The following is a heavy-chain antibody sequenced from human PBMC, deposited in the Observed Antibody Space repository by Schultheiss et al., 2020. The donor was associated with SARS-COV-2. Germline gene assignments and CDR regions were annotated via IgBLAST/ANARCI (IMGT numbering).Heavy chain of an antibody. Sequence: SETLSLTCTVSGGSISSSSYYWSWIRQPPGKGLEWIGYIYYSGSTNYNPSLKSRVTISVDTSKNQFSLKLSSVTAADTAVYYCARSLRGYSDYYYYYMDVWGKGTTVTVSS. CDR3: ARSLRGYSDYYYYYMDV. V-gene: IGHV4-61*05. CDR1: GGSISSSSYY. CDR2: IYYSGST. J-gene: IGHJ6*03. D-gene: IGHD5-12*01.